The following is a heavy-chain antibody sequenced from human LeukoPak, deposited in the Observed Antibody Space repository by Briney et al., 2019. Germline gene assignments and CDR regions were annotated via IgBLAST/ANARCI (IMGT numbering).Heavy chain of an antibody. D-gene: IGHD5-24*01. CDR2: IYYSGST. V-gene: IGHV4-59*01. J-gene: IGHJ4*02. Sequence: SETLSLTCTASGGSSISYYRSCIRQPPGKGLEWIGYIYYSGSTNYNPSLKSRVTISVDTSKNQFSLKLSSVTAADTAVYYCARGTHNTDGYFDFWGQGTLVTVSS. CDR3: ARGTHNTDGYFDF. CDR1: GGSSISYY.